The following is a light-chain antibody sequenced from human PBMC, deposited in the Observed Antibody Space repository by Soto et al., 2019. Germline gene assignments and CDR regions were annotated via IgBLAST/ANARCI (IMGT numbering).Light chain of an antibody. J-gene: IGKJ1*01. CDR2: GAS. Sequence: EIVWTQSPGTLSLSRVGGGTLSCSVSQIVISSYLAWYQQKPGQAPRLLIYGASSRAAGIPDRFSGSGSGTDFTLTISRLEPEDFAVYYCQQYGSSPRTFGQGTKVDI. CDR3: QQYGSSPRT. V-gene: IGKV3-20*01. CDR1: QIVISSY.